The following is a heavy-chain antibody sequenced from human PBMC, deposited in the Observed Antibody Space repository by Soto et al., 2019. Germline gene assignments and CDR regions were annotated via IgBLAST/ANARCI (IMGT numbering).Heavy chain of an antibody. CDR2: ISSSSSYI. CDR1: GFTFSSYR. Sequence: NPGGSLRLSCAASGFTFSSYRMNWVRQAPGKGLEWVSSISSSSSYIYYADSVKGRFTISRDNAKNSLYLQMNNLRAEDTAVYYCARLLYYYDTSGYLFDPWGQGTLVTVSS. J-gene: IGHJ5*02. D-gene: IGHD3-22*01. V-gene: IGHV3-21*01. CDR3: ARLLYYYDTSGYLFDP.